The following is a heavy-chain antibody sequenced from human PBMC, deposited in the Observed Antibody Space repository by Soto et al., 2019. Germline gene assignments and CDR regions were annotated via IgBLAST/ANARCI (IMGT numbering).Heavy chain of an antibody. CDR1: GESVSSGYYY. Sequence: PSETLSLTCNVSGESVSSGYYYWNWIRQPPWKGLEWIGSIHSSGRTNYNPSLKSLVSMSLDTSKKQFSLSLSSVGAAATAIYYCLRFVRCSRSGCYYHAMDVLGQGXTVTVSS. CDR3: LRFVRCSRSGCYYHAMDV. V-gene: IGHV4-61*01. CDR2: IHSSGRT. J-gene: IGHJ6*02. D-gene: IGHD6-25*01.